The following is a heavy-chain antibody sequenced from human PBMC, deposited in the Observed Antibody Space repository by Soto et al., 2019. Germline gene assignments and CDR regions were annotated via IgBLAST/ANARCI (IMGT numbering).Heavy chain of an antibody. V-gene: IGHV3-74*01. D-gene: IGHD3-3*01. Sequence: PGGSLRLSCAASGFTFSSYWMHWVRQAPGKGLVWVSRINSDGSSTSYADSVKGRFTISRDNAKNTLYLQMNSLRAEDTAVYYCARVGPGITIFGVVIPPSYYYYMDVWGKGTTVTVSS. J-gene: IGHJ6*03. CDR2: INSDGSST. CDR1: GFTFSSYW. CDR3: ARVGPGITIFGVVIPPSYYYYMDV.